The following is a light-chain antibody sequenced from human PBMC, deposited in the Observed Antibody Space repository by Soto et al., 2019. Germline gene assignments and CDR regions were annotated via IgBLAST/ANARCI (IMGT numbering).Light chain of an antibody. Sequence: VVTQSPATLSVFPGETATLSCRASQSVSSDLAWYQQRPGQAPRLLIYGASTRATGIPARFRGSGSGTEFRLTSSSLQSEDFATEYCQKYNTWHPKKAFGRGTKLESK. CDR1: QSVSSD. CDR2: GAS. CDR3: QKYNTWHPKKA. J-gene: IGKJ1*01. V-gene: IGKV3-15*01.